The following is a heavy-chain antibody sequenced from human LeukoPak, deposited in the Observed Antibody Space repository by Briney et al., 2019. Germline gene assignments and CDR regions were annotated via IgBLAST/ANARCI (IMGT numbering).Heavy chain of an antibody. CDR2: ISFDGNTK. CDR1: GFTFRSYA. CDR3: ARDMSEKYTADY. V-gene: IGHV3-30*01. D-gene: IGHD1-1*01. J-gene: IGHJ4*02. Sequence: GGSLRLSCAASGFTFRSYAIHWVRQAPGKGLEWVAFISFDGNTKYYSDSVKGRFTISRDNSKNTLFLQMNSLRPEDTALYYCARDMSEKYTADYWGQGTLVTVSS.